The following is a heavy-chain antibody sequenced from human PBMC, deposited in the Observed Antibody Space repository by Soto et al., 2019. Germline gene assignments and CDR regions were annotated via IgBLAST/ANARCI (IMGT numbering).Heavy chain of an antibody. CDR1: GFTFSSYS. J-gene: IGHJ6*02. Sequence: EVQLVESGGGLVQPGGSLRLSCAASGFTFSSYSMNWVRQAPGKGLEWVSYISSSSRTIYYADSVKGRFTISRDNAKNSLYLQMNSLRDEDTAVYSCARDNYHRYYCYGMDVWGQGTTVTVSS. V-gene: IGHV3-48*02. CDR2: ISSSSRTI. D-gene: IGHD2-2*01. CDR3: ARDNYHRYYCYGMDV.